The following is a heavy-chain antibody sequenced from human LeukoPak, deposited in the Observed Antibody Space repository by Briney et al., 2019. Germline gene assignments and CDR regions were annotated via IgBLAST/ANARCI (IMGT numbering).Heavy chain of an antibody. CDR1: GFTFSSYS. D-gene: IGHD6-19*01. Sequence: PGGSLRLSCAASGFTFSSYSMNWVRQAPGKGLEWISYISRGSSTIYYADSVKGRFTISRDNAKNSLYLQMNSLRAEDTAVYYCARAIAVAGFDYWGQGTLVTVSS. V-gene: IGHV3-48*01. J-gene: IGHJ4*02. CDR3: ARAIAVAGFDY. CDR2: ISRGSSTI.